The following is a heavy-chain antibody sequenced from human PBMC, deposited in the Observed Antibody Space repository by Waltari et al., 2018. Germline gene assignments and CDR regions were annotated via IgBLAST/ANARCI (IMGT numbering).Heavy chain of an antibody. CDR3: AQSYY. Sequence: QITLKESGPTLVKPTQTLTLTCTFSGFSLSTSGVGVGLIRQPQGMALEWLALIYWNDDKRYSPSLKGRLTQTKDTSKNQVVRTMTNMDREDTDTDYCAQSYYWGKGTLVNVSS. V-gene: IGHV2-5*01. CDR1: GFSLSTSGVG. J-gene: IGHJ4*02. CDR2: IYWNDDK.